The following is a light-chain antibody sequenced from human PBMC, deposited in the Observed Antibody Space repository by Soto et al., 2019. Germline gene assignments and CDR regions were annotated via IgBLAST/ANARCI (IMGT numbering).Light chain of an antibody. V-gene: IGKV1-5*03. Sequence: DIQMTQSPSTLSGSVGDRVTITCRASQTISSWLAWYQQKPGKAPKLLIYKASTLKSGVPSRFSGSGPGTEFTLTISSLQPDDFATYYCQHYNSYSEAFGQGTTVALK. J-gene: IGKJ1*01. CDR2: KAS. CDR3: QHYNSYSEA. CDR1: QTISSW.